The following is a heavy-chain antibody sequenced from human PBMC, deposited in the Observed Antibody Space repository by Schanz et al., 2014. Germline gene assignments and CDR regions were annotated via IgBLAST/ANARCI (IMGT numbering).Heavy chain of an antibody. J-gene: IGHJ4*02. CDR1: GFTFDDYA. V-gene: IGHV3-9*01. D-gene: IGHD2-21*02. CDR3: AKVQTHTLYGGNSCFDY. Sequence: VQLVESGGGLVQPGRSLRLSCAASGFTFDDYAMHWVRQAPGKGLEWVSGISWNSGSIGYADSVKGRFTISRDNAKNSLYLQMNSLRPEDTALYYCAKVQTHTLYGGNSCFDYWGQGTLVTVSS. CDR2: ISWNSGSI.